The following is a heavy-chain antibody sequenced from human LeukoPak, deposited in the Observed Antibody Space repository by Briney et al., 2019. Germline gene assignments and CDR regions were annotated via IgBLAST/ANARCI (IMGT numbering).Heavy chain of an antibody. V-gene: IGHV3-48*03. J-gene: IGHJ6*04. CDR3: ARDWSVRGVIGYYYYGMDV. D-gene: IGHD3-10*01. Sequence: QPGGSLRLSCAAPGFTFSSYEMNWVRQAPGKGLEWVSYISSSGSTIYYADSVKGRFTISRDNAKNSLYLQMNSLRAEDTAVYYCARDWSVRGVIGYYYYGMDVWGKGTTVTVSS. CDR1: GFTFSSYE. CDR2: ISSSGSTI.